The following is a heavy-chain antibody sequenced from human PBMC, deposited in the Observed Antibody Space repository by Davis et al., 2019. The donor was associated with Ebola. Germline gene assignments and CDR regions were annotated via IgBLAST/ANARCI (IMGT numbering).Heavy chain of an antibody. J-gene: IGHJ6*04. Sequence: ASVKVSCKASGYTFTSFGFSWVRQAPGQGLEWMGWISADNGNTNYAQNLQVRVTMTTDTSTSTAYMELRSLRSDDTAVYYCARDSSGTDYSYNGMDVWGKGTTDTVSS. D-gene: IGHD2/OR15-2a*01. CDR2: ISADNGNT. CDR1: GYTFTSFG. CDR3: ARDSSGTDYSYNGMDV. V-gene: IGHV1-18*01.